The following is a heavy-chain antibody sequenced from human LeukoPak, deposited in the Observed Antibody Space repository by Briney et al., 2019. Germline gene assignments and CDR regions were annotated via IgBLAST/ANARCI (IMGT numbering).Heavy chain of an antibody. CDR3: ARQGCSGGSCYLHYYYYGMDV. CDR1: GGSISSYY. Sequence: SDTLSLTCTVSGGSISSYYWSWIRQPPGKGLECIGYIYYSGSTNYNPSLKSRVTISVDTSKNQFSLKLSSVTAADTAVYYCARQGCSGGSCYLHYYYYGMDVWGQGTTVTVSS. D-gene: IGHD2-15*01. J-gene: IGHJ6*02. V-gene: IGHV4-59*08. CDR2: IYYSGST.